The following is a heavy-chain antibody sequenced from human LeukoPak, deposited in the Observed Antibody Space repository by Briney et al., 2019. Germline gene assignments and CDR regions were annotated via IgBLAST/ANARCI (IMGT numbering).Heavy chain of an antibody. CDR2: IIPIFGTA. J-gene: IGHJ5*02. D-gene: IGHD6-6*01. V-gene: IGHV1-69*06. CDR3: ASRRDSSSSNWFDP. CDR1: GYSFTSYA. Sequence: GASVKVSCKASGYSFTSYAMNWVRQAPGQGLEWMGGIIPIFGTANYAQKFQGRVTITADKSTSTAYMELSSLRSEDTAVYYCASRRDSSSSNWFDPWGQGTLVTVSS.